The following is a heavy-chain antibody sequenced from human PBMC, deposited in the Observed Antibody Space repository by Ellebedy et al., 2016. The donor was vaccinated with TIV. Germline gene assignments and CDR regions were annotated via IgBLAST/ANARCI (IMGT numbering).Heavy chain of an antibody. V-gene: IGHV1-69*13. CDR1: GYTFTNYA. D-gene: IGHD2-8*01. CDR3: AKGFGYCTNGVCYSNYYYYGMDV. CDR2: IIPIFGTA. Sequence: SVKVSCXASGYTFTNYAISWVRQAPGQGLEWMGGIIPIFGTANYAQKFQGRVTITADESTSTAYMELSSLRAEDTAVYYCAKGFGYCTNGVCYSNYYYYGMDVWGQGTTVTVSS. J-gene: IGHJ6*02.